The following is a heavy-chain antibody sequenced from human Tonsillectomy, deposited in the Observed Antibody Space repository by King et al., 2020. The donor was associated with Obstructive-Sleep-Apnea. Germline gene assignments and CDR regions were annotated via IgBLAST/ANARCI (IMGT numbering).Heavy chain of an antibody. CDR2: IYYSGYT. V-gene: IGHV4-59*08. D-gene: IGHD3-10*01. Sequence: QLQESGPGLVKPSETLSLTCTVSGGSISSYHWSWIRQPPGKGLEWIGYIYYSGYTNYNPSLKSRVTISVDTSKNQFSLKLSSVTAADTAVYYCARRFELKGAPGSWYFDLWGRGTLVTVSS. J-gene: IGHJ2*01. CDR3: ARRFELKGAPGSWYFDL. CDR1: GGSISSYH.